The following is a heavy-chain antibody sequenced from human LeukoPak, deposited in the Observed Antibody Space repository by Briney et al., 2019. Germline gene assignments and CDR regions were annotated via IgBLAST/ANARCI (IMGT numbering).Heavy chain of an antibody. V-gene: IGHV3-20*01. CDR2: INWNGGST. CDR1: GFTFDDYG. D-gene: IGHD6-13*01. J-gene: IGHJ5*02. CDR3: ARARGTGSWYFSWFDP. Sequence: GGSLRLSCAASGFTFDDYGMSWVRQAPGKGLEWVSGINWNGGSTGYADSVKGRFTISRDNAKNSLYLQMNSLRAEDTALYHRARARGTGSWYFSWFDPWGQGTLVTVSS.